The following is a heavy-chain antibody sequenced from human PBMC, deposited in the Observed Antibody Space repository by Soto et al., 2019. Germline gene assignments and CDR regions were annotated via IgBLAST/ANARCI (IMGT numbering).Heavy chain of an antibody. CDR3: AMRVSLYSSGWLFDY. CDR1: GYSFTSYW. J-gene: IGHJ4*02. Sequence: PGESLKISCKGSGYSFTSYWIGWVRQMPGKGLEWMGIIYPGDSDTRYSPSFQGQVTISADKSISTAYLQWSSLKASDTAMYYCAMRVSLYSSGWLFDYWGQGTLVTVSS. D-gene: IGHD6-19*01. CDR2: IYPGDSDT. V-gene: IGHV5-51*01.